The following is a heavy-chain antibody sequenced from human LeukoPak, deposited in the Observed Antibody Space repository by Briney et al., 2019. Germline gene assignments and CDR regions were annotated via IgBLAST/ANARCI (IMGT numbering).Heavy chain of an antibody. CDR2: IIPIFGTA. Sequence: SVKVSCKASGGTFSSYAISWVRQAPGQGLEWMGGIIPIFGTANYAQKFQGRVTITADESTSTAYMELSSLRSEDTAVYYCARGSLDIVVVPAAMSDYYYYYYMDVWGKGTTVTVSS. D-gene: IGHD2-2*01. CDR1: GGTFSSYA. CDR3: ARGSLDIVVVPAAMSDYYYYYYMDV. V-gene: IGHV1-69*13. J-gene: IGHJ6*03.